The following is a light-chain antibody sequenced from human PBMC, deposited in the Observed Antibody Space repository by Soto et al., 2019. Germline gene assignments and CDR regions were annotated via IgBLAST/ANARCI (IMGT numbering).Light chain of an antibody. J-gene: IGKJ4*01. CDR2: GSS. CDR3: QQYNNWGLS. V-gene: IGKV3D-15*01. Sequence: IVLTQSPSTLSVSPGERVTLSCRASENVGTNLAWYQQRPGQPPRLLIYGSSIRATGISATFSGSGSRTEFTLTISSLQSEDSAVYYCQQYNNWGLSFGGGTRVEIK. CDR1: ENVGTN.